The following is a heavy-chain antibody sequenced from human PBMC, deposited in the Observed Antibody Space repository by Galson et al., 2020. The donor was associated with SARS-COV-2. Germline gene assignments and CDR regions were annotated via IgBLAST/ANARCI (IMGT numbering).Heavy chain of an antibody. CDR1: GFTFSSYG. J-gene: IGHJ3*02. V-gene: IGHV3-30*18. D-gene: IGHD3-22*01. Sequence: QLGESLKISCAASGFTFSSYGMHWVRQAPGKGLEWVAVISYDGSNKYYADSVKGRFTISRDNSKNTLYLQMNSLRAEDTAVYYCAKFQHSSGYYPDAFDIWGQGTMVTVSS. CDR2: ISYDGSNK. CDR3: AKFQHSSGYYPDAFDI.